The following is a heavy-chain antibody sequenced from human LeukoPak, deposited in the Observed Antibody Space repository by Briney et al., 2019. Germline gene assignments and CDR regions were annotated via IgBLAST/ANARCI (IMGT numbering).Heavy chain of an antibody. D-gene: IGHD2-15*01. CDR2: IYSGGST. V-gene: IGHV3-66*01. Sequence: PGGSLRLSCAASGFTVSSNYMSWVRQAPGKGLEWVSVIYSGGSTYYADSVKGRFTISRDNSKNTLYLQMNSLRAGDTAVYYCARLGYCSGGSCYHSGLDYWGQGTLVTVSS. CDR1: GFTVSSNY. CDR3: ARLGYCSGGSCYHSGLDY. J-gene: IGHJ4*02.